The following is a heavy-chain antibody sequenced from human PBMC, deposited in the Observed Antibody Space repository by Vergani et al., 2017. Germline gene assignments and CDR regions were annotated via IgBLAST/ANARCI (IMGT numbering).Heavy chain of an antibody. CDR1: GYILPELS. CDR2: FDPEDAET. J-gene: IGHJ4*02. CDR3: ATDGRGYSYGGFTY. V-gene: IGHV1-24*01. D-gene: IGHD5-18*01. Sequence: QVQLVQSGAEVKKPGASVNVSCKVSGYILPELSMHWVRQAPRQGLEWVGSFDPEDAETIYAQKFQGRVTMTEDTSTDTAYMELSSLRSEDTAVYYCATDGRGYSYGGFTYWGQGTLVTVSS.